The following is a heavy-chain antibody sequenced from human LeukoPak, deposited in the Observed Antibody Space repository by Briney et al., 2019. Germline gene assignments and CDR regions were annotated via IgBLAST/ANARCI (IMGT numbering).Heavy chain of an antibody. V-gene: IGHV3-72*01. CDR3: ARGGPQLAPTGYFDL. CDR2: TKNKADSYIT. Sequence: PGGSLRLSCVASGFTSSDHYMDWVRQAPGKGLEWVGRTKNKADSYITEYAASVKGRFTVSRDDSKNSVYLQMDSLKTEDTAVYYCARGGPQLAPTGYFDLRGRGTLVTVSS. J-gene: IGHJ2*01. D-gene: IGHD1-1*01. CDR1: GFTSSDHY.